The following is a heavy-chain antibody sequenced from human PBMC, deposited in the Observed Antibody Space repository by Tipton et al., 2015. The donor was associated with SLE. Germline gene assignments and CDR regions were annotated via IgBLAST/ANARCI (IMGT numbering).Heavy chain of an antibody. CDR3: ASAPYYDFWSACDY. V-gene: IGHV4-39*07. J-gene: IGHJ4*02. CDR1: GGSISSSSYY. Sequence: TLSLTCTVSGGSISSSSYYWGWIRQPPGKGLEWIGSIYYSGSTNYNPSLKSRVTISVDTSKNQFSLKLSSVTAADTAVYYCASAPYYDFWSACDYWGQGTLVTVSS. D-gene: IGHD3-3*01. CDR2: IYYSGST.